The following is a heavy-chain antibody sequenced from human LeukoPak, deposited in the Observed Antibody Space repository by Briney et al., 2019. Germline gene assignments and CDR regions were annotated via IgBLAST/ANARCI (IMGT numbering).Heavy chain of an antibody. CDR2: FDPEDGET. D-gene: IGHD3-22*01. Sequence: ASVKVSCKVSGYTLTELSMHWVRQAPGKGLEWMGGFDPEDGETIYAQKFQGRVTMTEDTSTDTAYMELSSLRSEDTAVYYCATAPREYYYDSSGYPGAFGIWGQGTMVTVSS. CDR1: GYTLTELS. CDR3: ATAPREYYYDSSGYPGAFGI. J-gene: IGHJ3*02. V-gene: IGHV1-24*01.